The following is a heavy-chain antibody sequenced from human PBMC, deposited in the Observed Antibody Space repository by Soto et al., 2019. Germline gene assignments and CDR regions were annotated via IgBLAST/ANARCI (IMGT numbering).Heavy chain of an antibody. V-gene: IGHV3-21*01. CDR2: ISSSSSYI. J-gene: IGHJ6*02. CDR3: ARDGGIVVVPAAGFYHYYGMDV. D-gene: IGHD2-2*01. Sequence: AGGSLRLSCAASGFTFSSYSINWVRQAPGKGLEWVSSISSSSSYIYYADSVKGRFTISRDNAKNSLYLQMNSLRAEDTAVYYCARDGGIVVVPAAGFYHYYGMDVWGQGTTVTVSS. CDR1: GFTFSSYS.